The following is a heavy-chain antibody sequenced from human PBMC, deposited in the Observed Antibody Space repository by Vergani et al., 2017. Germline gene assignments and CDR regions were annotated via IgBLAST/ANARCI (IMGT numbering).Heavy chain of an antibody. CDR2: INPSGGHT. CDR3: ARGDYGILTGYRY. D-gene: IGHD3-9*01. V-gene: IGHV1-46*03. J-gene: IGHJ4*02. Sequence: VLLVESGAEVKKSGASVKVSCKTSGYTFSNYYMHWVRQAPGQGLEWMGIINPSGGHTNYAQKFQGRVTMTRDTSTSTVYMELSSLRSEDTAIYYCARGDYGILTGYRYWGQGTLVTVSA. CDR1: GYTFSNYY.